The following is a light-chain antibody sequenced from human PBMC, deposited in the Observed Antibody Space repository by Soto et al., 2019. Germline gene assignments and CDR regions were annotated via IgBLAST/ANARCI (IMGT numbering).Light chain of an antibody. V-gene: IGKV3-20*01. CDR1: QSVSSN. Sequence: EIVMTQSPATLSASPGERAALSCRASQSVSSNLAWYQQKPGQAPRLLIYGASIRATGIPDRFSGSGSGTNFTLTITRLEPEDFAVYYCQQYGSSTGTFGQGTKVDIK. CDR2: GAS. CDR3: QQYGSSTGT. J-gene: IGKJ1*01.